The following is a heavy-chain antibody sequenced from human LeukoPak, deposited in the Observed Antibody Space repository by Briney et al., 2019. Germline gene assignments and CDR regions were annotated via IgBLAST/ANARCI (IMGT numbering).Heavy chain of an antibody. CDR1: GDSISSSIYY. CDR3: ATLEFGAGRFDP. J-gene: IGHJ5*02. CDR2: VYFSGLT. V-gene: IGHV4-39*01. D-gene: IGHD3-10*01. Sequence: SETLSLTCTVSGDSISSSIYYWGWVRQSPRKGLEWIGSVYFSGLTYYSPSFQSRVSISIDRSKNQFSLRLNSVTAADTAVYYCATLEFGAGRFDPWGQGTLVTVSS.